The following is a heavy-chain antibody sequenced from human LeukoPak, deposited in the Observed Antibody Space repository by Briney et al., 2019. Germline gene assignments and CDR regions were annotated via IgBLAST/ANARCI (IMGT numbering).Heavy chain of an antibody. CDR2: IYPGDSDT. V-gene: IGHV5-51*01. D-gene: IGHD1-26*01. CDR1: GYNFNSYW. CDR3: ARRIGSSRSLDF. J-gene: IGHJ4*02. Sequence: GESLKISCKGSGYNFNSYWIGWVRQMPGKGLERMGIIYPGDSDTSYSPSFQGQVTISANKSISTAYLQWSTLKASDTAMYFCARRIGSSRSLDFWGQGTLATVSS.